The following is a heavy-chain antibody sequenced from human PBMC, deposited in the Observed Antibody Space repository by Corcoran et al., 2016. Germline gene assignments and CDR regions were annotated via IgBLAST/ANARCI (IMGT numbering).Heavy chain of an antibody. CDR2: ISYDGSNK. CDR3: AKVGAAIVVVTAMSHADY. CDR1: GFTFSSYG. V-gene: IGHV3-30*18. D-gene: IGHD2-21*02. J-gene: IGHJ4*02. Sequence: QVQLVESGGGVVQPGRSLRLSCAASGFTFSSYGMHWVRQAPGKGLEWVAVISYDGSNKYYADSVKGRFTISRDNSKNTLYLQMNSLRAEETTVYYCAKVGAAIVVVTAMSHADYWGQGTLVTVSS.